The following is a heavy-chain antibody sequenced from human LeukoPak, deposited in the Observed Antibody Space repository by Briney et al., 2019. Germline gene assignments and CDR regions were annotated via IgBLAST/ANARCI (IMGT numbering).Heavy chain of an antibody. Sequence: GGSLRLSCAASGFTFSSYSMNWVRQAPGKGLEWVSSISSSSSYIYYADSVKGRFTISRDNAKNSLYLQMNSLRAEDTAVYYCARGVGSGWHYYYYYMDVWGKGTTVTVSS. CDR2: ISSSSSYI. V-gene: IGHV3-21*01. D-gene: IGHD6-19*01. J-gene: IGHJ6*03. CDR3: ARGVGSGWHYYYYYMDV. CDR1: GFTFSSYS.